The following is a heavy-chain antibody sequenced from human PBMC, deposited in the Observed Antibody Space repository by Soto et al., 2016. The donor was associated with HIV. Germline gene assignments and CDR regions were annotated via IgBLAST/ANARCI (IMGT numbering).Heavy chain of an antibody. D-gene: IGHD6-13*01. CDR2: IDLNNGGT. Sequence: QVQLVQSGAEVKKPGASVKVSCKASGYTFTGYFMHWVRQAPGQGLEWIGNIDLNNGGTNSAQKFQGRVTMTRDTSISTAYMELSRLRSDDTAVYYCARDSAGSSSWYGDDAFDIWGQGTMVTVSS. J-gene: IGHJ3*02. CDR1: GYTFTGYF. V-gene: IGHV1-2*02. CDR3: ARDSAGSSSWYGDDAFDI.